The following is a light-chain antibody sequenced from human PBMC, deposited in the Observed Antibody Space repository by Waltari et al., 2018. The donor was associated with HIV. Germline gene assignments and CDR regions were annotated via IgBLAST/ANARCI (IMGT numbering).Light chain of an antibody. CDR2: LNRYGSH. CDR3: QTWGAGIQV. CDR1: NWHSDYA. Sequence: QLLLTQSPSASASLGASVRLTCTLSNWHSDYAIKWNPQQQEKGPRFLMSLNRYGSHNKGYGISDRFSGSSSGAERYLTISSLQAEDEGDYHCQTWGAGIQVFGGGTKLTVL. V-gene: IGLV4-69*01. J-gene: IGLJ2*01.